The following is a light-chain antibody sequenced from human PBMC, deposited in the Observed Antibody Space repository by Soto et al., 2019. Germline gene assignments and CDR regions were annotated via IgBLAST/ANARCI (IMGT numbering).Light chain of an antibody. CDR1: SSDVGGYNY. CDR3: SSYASSSTYV. V-gene: IGLV2-14*03. J-gene: IGLJ1*01. Sequence: QSALTQPASVSGSPGQSITISCTGTSSDVGGYNYVSWYQQHPGKAPELLIYDVSIRPSGASNRFSGSKSGHTASLTISGFQAEDEADYYCSSYASSSTYVFWTVTKVTVL. CDR2: DVS.